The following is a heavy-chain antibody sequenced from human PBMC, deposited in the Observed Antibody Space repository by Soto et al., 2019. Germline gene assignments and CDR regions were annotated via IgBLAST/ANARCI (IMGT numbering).Heavy chain of an antibody. CDR1: GGSFRDYY. CDR3: ARTSRFDS. D-gene: IGHD6-6*01. J-gene: IGHJ4*02. Sequence: QVHLQQWGAGLLKSSETLSLTCAVYGGSFRDYYWSWVRQPPGKGLEWIGQINHSRSTNYNPSLKSRVTISVDTSKNQFSLKLSSVTAADTAVYYCARTSRFDSWGQGTLVTVSS. CDR2: INHSRST. V-gene: IGHV4-34*01.